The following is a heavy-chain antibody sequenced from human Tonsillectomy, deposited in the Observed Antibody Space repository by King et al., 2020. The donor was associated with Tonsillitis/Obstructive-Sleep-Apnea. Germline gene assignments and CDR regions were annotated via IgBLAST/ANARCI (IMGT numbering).Heavy chain of an antibody. V-gene: IGHV5-51*01. CDR2: IYPGDSDT. J-gene: IGHJ4*02. CDR1: GYNFFNHW. CDR3: ARLVYCAGDCYRFDY. Sequence: QLVQSGAEVKKPGESLKISCEASGYNFFNHWIGWVRQMPGKGLEWMGTIYPGDSDTRYSPSFQGQVTVSADMSINTAYLQWSSLKASDTAMYYCARLVYCAGDCYRFDYWGQGTLVTVSS. D-gene: IGHD2-21*01.